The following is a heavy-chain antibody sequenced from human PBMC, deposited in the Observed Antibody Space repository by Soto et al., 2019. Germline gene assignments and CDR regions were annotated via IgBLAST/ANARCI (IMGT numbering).Heavy chain of an antibody. D-gene: IGHD6-19*01. CDR1: GFTFSSSA. CDR3: ATLYSSAWYFFDY. CDR2: ISASGGTT. J-gene: IGHJ4*02. Sequence: GGSLRLSCAASGFTFSSSAMSWVRQAPGKGLQWVSIISASGGTTYYADSVEGRFTISRDKANNTLYLQMNSLRVEDTAIYYCATLYSSAWYFFDYSGQGTLVTVSS. V-gene: IGHV3-23*01.